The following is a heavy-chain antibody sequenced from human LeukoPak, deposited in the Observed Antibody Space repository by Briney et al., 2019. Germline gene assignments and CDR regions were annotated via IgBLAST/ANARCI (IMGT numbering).Heavy chain of an antibody. CDR2: IKQDGSEQ. CDR1: GFTFSRYW. Sequence: GGSLRRSCAASGFTFSRYWMTWVRQAPGKGLEWVANIKQDGSEQYYVDSVKGRFIISRDNAKNSLYLQMNSLRAEDTAVYYCARDSRAIGYWGQGTLVTVSS. V-gene: IGHV3-7*03. D-gene: IGHD2-2*01. J-gene: IGHJ4*02. CDR3: ARDSRAIGY.